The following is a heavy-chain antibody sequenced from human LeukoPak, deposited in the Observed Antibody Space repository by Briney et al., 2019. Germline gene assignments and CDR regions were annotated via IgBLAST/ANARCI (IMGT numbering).Heavy chain of an antibody. CDR3: AREPSPNSSGWYDDGNALDY. J-gene: IGHJ4*02. V-gene: IGHV1-18*01. Sequence: GASVKVSCKASGYTFTSYGISWVRQAPGQGLEWMGWISAYNGNTNYAQKLQGRVTMTTDTSTSTAYMELRSLRSDDTAVYYCAREPSPNSSGWYDDGNALDYWGQGTLVTVSS. CDR2: ISAYNGNT. D-gene: IGHD6-19*01. CDR1: GYTFTSYG.